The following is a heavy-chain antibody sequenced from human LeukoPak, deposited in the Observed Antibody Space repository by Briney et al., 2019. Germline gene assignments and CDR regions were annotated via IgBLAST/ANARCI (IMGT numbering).Heavy chain of an antibody. V-gene: IGHV3-15*01. CDR2: IKSKTDGGTP. Sequence: GGSERLFWPLSGFTFSMVWMSWVRQAPGKGLEWVGRIKSKTDGGTPDYPAPVKGRFTISRDDSKNTLYLQMNSLRTEDTAVYYCTADRWELDYWGQGSLVTVSS. D-gene: IGHD1-26*01. CDR3: TADRWELDY. CDR1: GFTFSMVW. J-gene: IGHJ4*02.